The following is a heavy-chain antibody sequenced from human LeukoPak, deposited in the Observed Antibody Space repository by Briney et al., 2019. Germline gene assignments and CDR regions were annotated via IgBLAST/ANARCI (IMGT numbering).Heavy chain of an antibody. Sequence: PSETLSLTCTVSGGSISSGSYYWSWIRQPPGKGLEWIGYIYYSGSTNYNPSLKSRVTISVDTSKNQFSLTLNSVTAADTAVYYCARVITVRGVIFDYWGQGTLVTVSS. V-gene: IGHV4-61*01. J-gene: IGHJ4*02. CDR1: GGSISSGSYY. CDR2: IYYSGST. D-gene: IGHD3-16*01. CDR3: ARVITVRGVIFDY.